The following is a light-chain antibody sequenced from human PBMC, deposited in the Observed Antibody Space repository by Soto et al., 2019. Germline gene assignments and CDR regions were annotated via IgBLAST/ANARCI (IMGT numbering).Light chain of an antibody. CDR2: GAS. V-gene: IGKV3D-20*02. CDR1: QSVSSSY. CDR3: QQRSNRIT. Sequence: EIVLTQSPGTLSLSPGERATLSCRASQSVSSSYLAWYQQKPGQAPRLLIYGASSRATGIPDRFSGSGSGTDFTLTISSLEPEDSAVYYCQQRSNRITFGQGTRLEIK. J-gene: IGKJ5*01.